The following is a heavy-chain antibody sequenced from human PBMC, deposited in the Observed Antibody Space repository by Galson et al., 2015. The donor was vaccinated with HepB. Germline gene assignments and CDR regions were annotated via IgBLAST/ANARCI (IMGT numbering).Heavy chain of an antibody. CDR2: ISGSDDST. Sequence: SLRLSCAASGFPLSRYAMSWVRQAPGKGLEWVSAISGSDDSTYFADSGKGRFSIFRDNSKNTLYLQLNSLRSEDTAVYYCAAHTADGESEFDFWGQGTLVTVSS. CDR3: AAHTADGESEFDF. J-gene: IGHJ4*02. V-gene: IGHV3-23*01. CDR1: GFPLSRYA. D-gene: IGHD4-17*01.